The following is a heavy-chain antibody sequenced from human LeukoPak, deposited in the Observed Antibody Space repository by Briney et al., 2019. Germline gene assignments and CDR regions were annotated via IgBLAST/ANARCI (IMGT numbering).Heavy chain of an antibody. J-gene: IGHJ4*02. V-gene: IGHV4-59*01. CDR1: GGSISSYY. Sequence: PSETLSLTCTVSGGSISSYYWSWIRQPPGKGLEWIGYIYYSGSTNYNPSLKSRVTISVDTSKNQFSLKLSSVTAADTAVYHCARGGYSYRPVYWGQGTLVTVSS. D-gene: IGHD5-18*01. CDR2: IYYSGST. CDR3: ARGGYSYRPVY.